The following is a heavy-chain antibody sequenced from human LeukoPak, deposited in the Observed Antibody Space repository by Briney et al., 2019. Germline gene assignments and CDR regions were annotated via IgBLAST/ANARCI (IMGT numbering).Heavy chain of an antibody. Sequence: PSETLSLTCTVSGGSISDYYWSWIRQPAGKGLEWIGRIYTSGSTNYNPSLKSRVTMSVDTSKNQFSLKLSSVTAADTAVYYCARSHDTDDLYYYFMDVWGKGTTVTVSS. D-gene: IGHD3-3*01. CDR3: ARSHDTDDLYYYFMDV. V-gene: IGHV4-4*07. CDR1: GGSISDYY. CDR2: IYTSGST. J-gene: IGHJ6*03.